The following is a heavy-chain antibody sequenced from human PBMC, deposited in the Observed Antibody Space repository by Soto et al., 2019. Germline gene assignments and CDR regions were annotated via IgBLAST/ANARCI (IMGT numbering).Heavy chain of an antibody. V-gene: IGHV1-69*04. J-gene: IGHJ6*03. Sequence: SVKVSCKASGGTFSSYTISWVRQAPGQGLEWMGRIIPILGIANYAQKFQGRVTITADKSTSTAYMELSSLRSEDTAVYYCAREPSDSSPNGSYYYYYMDVWGKGTTVTVSS. CDR1: GGTFSSYT. CDR3: AREPSDSSPNGSYYYYYMDV. D-gene: IGHD6-13*01. CDR2: IIPILGIA.